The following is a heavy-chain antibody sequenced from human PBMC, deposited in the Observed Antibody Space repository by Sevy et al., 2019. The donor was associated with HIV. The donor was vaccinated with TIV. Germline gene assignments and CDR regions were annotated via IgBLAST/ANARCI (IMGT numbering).Heavy chain of an antibody. J-gene: IGHJ6*02. D-gene: IGHD2-2*01. CDR2: ISYDGSNK. CDR3: AREMIVVVPAANYGMDV. CDR1: GFTFSSYA. V-gene: IGHV3-30*04. Sequence: GGSLRLSCAASGFTFSSYAMHWVHQAPGKGLEWVAVISYDGSNKYYADSVKGRFTISRDNSKNTLYLQMNSLRAEDTAVYYCAREMIVVVPAANYGMDVWGQGTTVTVSS.